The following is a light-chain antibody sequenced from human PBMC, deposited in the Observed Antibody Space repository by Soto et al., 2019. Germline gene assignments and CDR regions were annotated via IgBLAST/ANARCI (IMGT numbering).Light chain of an antibody. CDR3: QGLNDYPIT. V-gene: IGKV1-9*01. Sequence: DIQLTQSPSFLSASVGDRVTITCRASQGISSYLAWYQQKPGEAPKFLIYAASTLRGGVPSRFSGNVSGTEFPLTISSLQPEDFATYYCQGLNDYPITFGQGTRLEIK. CDR2: AAS. J-gene: IGKJ5*01. CDR1: QGISSY.